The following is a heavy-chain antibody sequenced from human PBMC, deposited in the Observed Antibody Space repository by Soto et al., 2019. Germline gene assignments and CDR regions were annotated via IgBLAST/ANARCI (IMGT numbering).Heavy chain of an antibody. CDR1: GFIFSDCA. Sequence: LRLSCAASGFIFSDCAMHWVRQAPGKGLEWVAEIWYDGSNEYYGDSVKGRFTISRDNSKNTLYLQLNSLRAEDTAVYYCARVPEAGRPLFDYWGQGALVTVSS. D-gene: IGHD6-6*01. CDR2: IWYDGSNE. CDR3: ARVPEAGRPLFDY. J-gene: IGHJ4*02. V-gene: IGHV3-33*01.